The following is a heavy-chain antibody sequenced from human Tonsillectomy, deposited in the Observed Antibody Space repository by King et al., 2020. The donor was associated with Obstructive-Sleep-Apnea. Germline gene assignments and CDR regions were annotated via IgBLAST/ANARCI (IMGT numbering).Heavy chain of an antibody. CDR3: ASMTGDDRGLDS. CDR1: EYTFTSYS. CDR2: ITPSGDST. Sequence: QLVQSGAEVKMPGASVKVSCKASEYTFTSYSLHWVRQAPGQRLEWMGIITPSGDSTTYAQKFQGRVTMTRDTSTSTVYMELSSLRSEDTAVYYCASMTGDDRGLDSWGQGTLVTVSS. J-gene: IGHJ4*02. V-gene: IGHV1-46*01. D-gene: IGHD7-27*01.